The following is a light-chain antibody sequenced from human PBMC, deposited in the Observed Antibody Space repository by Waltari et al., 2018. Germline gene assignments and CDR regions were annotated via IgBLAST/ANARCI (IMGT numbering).Light chain of an antibody. J-gene: IGLJ3*02. CDR2: KDS. V-gene: IGLV3-27*01. CDR1: VLAKKY. CDR3: YSAADNNDV. Sequence: SYELTQPSSVSVSPGQTARITCSGDVLAKKYARWFQQKPGQAPVLVIYKDSERPSGIPERFSGSSSGTTVTVTISGAQVEDEADYYCYSAADNNDVFGGGTKLTVL.